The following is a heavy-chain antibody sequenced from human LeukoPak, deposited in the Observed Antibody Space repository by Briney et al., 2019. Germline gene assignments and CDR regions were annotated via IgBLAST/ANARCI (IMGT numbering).Heavy chain of an antibody. D-gene: IGHD6-13*01. CDR3: ARGERPLDYSSSWYVAFDI. J-gene: IGHJ3*02. CDR1: GFTFSSYA. CDR2: ISYDGSNK. V-gene: IGHV3-30-3*01. Sequence: GGSLRLSCAASGFTFSSYAMHWVLQAPGKGLEWVAVISYDGSNKYYADSVKGRFTISRDNSKNTLYLQMNSLRAEDTAVYYCARGERPLDYSSSWYVAFDIWGQGTMVTVSS.